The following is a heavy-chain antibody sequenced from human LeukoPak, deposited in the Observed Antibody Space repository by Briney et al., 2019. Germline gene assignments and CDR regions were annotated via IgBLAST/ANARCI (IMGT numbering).Heavy chain of an antibody. Sequence: PSETLSLTCTVSGGSISSYYWSWIRQPPGKGLEWIGFIYYSGSTNYNPSLKSRVTISVDTSKNQFSLKLSSVTAADTAVYYCARVGQLVWDYYYYYYMDVWGKGTTATVSS. D-gene: IGHD6-6*01. V-gene: IGHV4-59*01. CDR3: ARVGQLVWDYYYYYYMDV. CDR1: GGSISSYY. CDR2: IYYSGST. J-gene: IGHJ6*03.